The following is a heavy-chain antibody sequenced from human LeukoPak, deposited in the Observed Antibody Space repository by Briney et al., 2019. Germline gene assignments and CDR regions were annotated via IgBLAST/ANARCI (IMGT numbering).Heavy chain of an antibody. CDR2: IYYSGST. V-gene: IGHV4-39*07. Sequence: PSETLSLTCAVSGGSISSSSYYWGWIRQPPGKGLEWIGSIYYSGSTYYNPSLKGRVTISVDTSKNQFSLKLSSVTAADTAVYYCARVVGHYYGSGSGWFDPWGQGTLVTVSS. CDR3: ARVVGHYYGSGSGWFDP. CDR1: GGSISSSSYY. D-gene: IGHD3-10*01. J-gene: IGHJ5*02.